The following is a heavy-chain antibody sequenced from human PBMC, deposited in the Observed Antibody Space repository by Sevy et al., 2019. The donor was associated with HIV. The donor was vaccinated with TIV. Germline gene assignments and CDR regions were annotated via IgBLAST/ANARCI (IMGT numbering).Heavy chain of an antibody. J-gene: IGHJ4*02. D-gene: IGHD3-3*01. CDR1: GFTFRTYA. CDR2: ISGSDST. V-gene: IGHV3-23*01. CDR3: AKWGDHDFWSSSSYFDY. Sequence: GGSLRLSCTASGFTFRTYAMSWVRQAPGKGLDWVSGKSLDWVSAISGSDSTYYADSVKGRLTISRDNSKDTVNLQMNSLRAEETAVYYCAKWGDHDFWSSSSYFDYWGQGALVTVSS.